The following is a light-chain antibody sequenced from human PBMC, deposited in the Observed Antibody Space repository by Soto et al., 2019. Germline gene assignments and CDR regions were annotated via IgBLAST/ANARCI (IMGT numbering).Light chain of an antibody. J-gene: IGKJ1*01. CDR3: QQYCSSPWT. CDR2: WAS. Sequence: DIVMTQSPDSLAVSLGERATINCRYSQSVLYSSSNKNYLAWYQQKPGQPPKLLIYWASTRESGVPDRFSGSGSGTDFTLTISSLQAEDVAVYYCQQYCSSPWTFGQGTKVELK. CDR1: QSVLYSSSNKNY. V-gene: IGKV4-1*01.